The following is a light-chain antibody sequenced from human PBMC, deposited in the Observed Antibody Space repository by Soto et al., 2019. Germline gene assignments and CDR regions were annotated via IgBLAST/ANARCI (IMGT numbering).Light chain of an antibody. CDR2: ATS. CDR3: QQYGSSPT. CDR1: QSISRSD. V-gene: IGKV3-20*01. Sequence: EIVLTQSPGTLSLSPGESATLSCRASQSISRSDLAWYQHRPGQSPRLLIYATSSRATGIPDRITGGGAGTGFTLTISRLAPEDSAVYYCQQYGSSPTFGRGTKVDIK. J-gene: IGKJ4*01.